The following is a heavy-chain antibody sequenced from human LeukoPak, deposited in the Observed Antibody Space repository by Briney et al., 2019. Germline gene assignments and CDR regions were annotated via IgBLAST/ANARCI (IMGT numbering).Heavy chain of an antibody. CDR1: GYRFTSYW. D-gene: IGHD4-11*01. CDR2: IDPSDSYT. Sequence: GESLKISCKGSGYRFTSYWITWVRQMPGKGLEWMGRIDPSDSYTNYSPSFQGHVTISADKSISTAYLQWSSLKASDTAMYYCATYSSSDYYYGMDVWGKGTTVTVSS. J-gene: IGHJ6*04. CDR3: ATYSSSDYYYGMDV. V-gene: IGHV5-10-1*01.